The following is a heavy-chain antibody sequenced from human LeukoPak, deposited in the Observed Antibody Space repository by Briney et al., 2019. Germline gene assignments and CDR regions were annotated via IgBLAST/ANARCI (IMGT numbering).Heavy chain of an antibody. J-gene: IGHJ3*02. V-gene: IGHV3-21*01. D-gene: IGHD3-22*01. CDR3: ASQEDYYDSSGLWEAFDI. CDR1: GFTFSTCS. CDR2: ISSSSSYI. Sequence: GGSLRLSCAASGFTFSTCSMNWVRQAPGKGLEWASSISSSSSYIYYADSVKGRFTISRDNAKNSLYLQMNSLRAEDTAVYYCASQEDYYDSSGLWEAFDIWGQGTMVTVSS.